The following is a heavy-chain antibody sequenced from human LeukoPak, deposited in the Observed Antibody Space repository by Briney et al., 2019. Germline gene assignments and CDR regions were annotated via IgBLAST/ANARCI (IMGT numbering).Heavy chain of an antibody. V-gene: IGHV3-23*01. D-gene: IGHD3-10*01. CDR2: ISGSGGST. J-gene: IGHJ4*02. CDR1: GFTFSSYA. CDR3: AKVPSGFIGSGSYYNY. Sequence: GGSLRLSCAASGFTFSSYAMSWVRQAPGKGLEWVSAISGSGGSTYYADSVKGRFTISRDNSKNTLYLQMNSLRAEDTAVYYYAKVPSGFIGSGSYYNYWGQGTLVTVSS.